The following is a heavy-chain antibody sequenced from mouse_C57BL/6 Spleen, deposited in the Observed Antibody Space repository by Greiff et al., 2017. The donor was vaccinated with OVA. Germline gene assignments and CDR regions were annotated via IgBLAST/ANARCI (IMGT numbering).Heavy chain of an antibody. Sequence: LLESGPGLVKPSQSLSLTCSVTGYSITSGYYWNWIRQFPGNKLEWMGYISYDGSNNYNPSLKNRISITRDTSTNQFFLKLNSVTTEDTATYYCAGGTPLDYWGQGTTLTVSS. J-gene: IGHJ2*01. V-gene: IGHV3-6*01. CDR2: ISYDGSN. D-gene: IGHD2-14*01. CDR1: GYSITSGYY. CDR3: AGGTPLDY.